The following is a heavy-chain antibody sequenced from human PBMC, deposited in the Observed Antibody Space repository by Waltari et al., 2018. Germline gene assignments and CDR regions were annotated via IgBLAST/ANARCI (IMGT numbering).Heavy chain of an antibody. Sequence: QVQLEQSGTEVKKPGASVKVSCKDSGYSFSGYGISWVRQAPGQGLEWMGWISAYNGNTKHAQKLQGRVTMTTDTSTSTAYMELRSLKSDDTAVYYCASDYDNSGYYGYFQHWGQGTLVIVSS. CDR2: ISAYNGNT. CDR1: GYSFSGYG. CDR3: ASDYDNSGYYGYFQH. V-gene: IGHV1-18*01. D-gene: IGHD3-22*01. J-gene: IGHJ1*01.